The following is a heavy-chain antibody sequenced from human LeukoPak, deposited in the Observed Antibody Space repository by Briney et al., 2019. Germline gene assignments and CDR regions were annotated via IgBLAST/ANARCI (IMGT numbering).Heavy chain of an antibody. CDR2: IRYDGSNK. Sequence: GGSLRLSCAASGFTFSSYGMHWVRQAPGKGLEWVAFIRYDGSNKYYADSVRGRFTISRDNSKNTLYLQMNNLRVEDTAVYYCAGSLAYCGGDCRLGDYWGQGTLVTVSS. CDR1: GFTFSSYG. CDR3: AGSLAYCGGDCRLGDY. D-gene: IGHD2-21*02. V-gene: IGHV3-30*02. J-gene: IGHJ4*02.